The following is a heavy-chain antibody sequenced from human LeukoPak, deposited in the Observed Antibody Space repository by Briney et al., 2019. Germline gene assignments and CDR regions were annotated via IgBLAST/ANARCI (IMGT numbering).Heavy chain of an antibody. Sequence: GSLRLSCAASGFTFSNAWMSWVRQPPGKGLEWIGEINHSGSTNYNPSLKSRVTISVDTSKNQFSLKLSSVTAADTAVYYCARAPGYSYGYHFDYWGQGTLVTVSS. CDR1: GFTFSNAW. D-gene: IGHD5-18*01. J-gene: IGHJ4*02. V-gene: IGHV4-34*01. CDR2: INHSGST. CDR3: ARAPGYSYGYHFDY.